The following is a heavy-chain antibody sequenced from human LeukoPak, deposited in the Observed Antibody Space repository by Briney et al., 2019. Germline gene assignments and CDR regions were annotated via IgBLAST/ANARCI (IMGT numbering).Heavy chain of an antibody. J-gene: IGHJ4*02. CDR2: FDPEDGET. CDR1: GYTLTELS. V-gene: IGHV1-24*01. Sequence: ASVKVSCKVSGYTLTELSMHWVRQAPGKGPEWMGGFDPEDGETIYAQKFQGRVTMTEYTSTDTAYMELSSLRSEDTAVYYCATDRLSSFYGDYVWEDYWGQGTLVTVSS. CDR3: ATDRLSSFYGDYVWEDY. D-gene: IGHD4-17*01.